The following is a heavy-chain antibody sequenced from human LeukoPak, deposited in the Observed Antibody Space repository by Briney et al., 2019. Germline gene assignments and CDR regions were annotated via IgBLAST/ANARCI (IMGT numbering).Heavy chain of an antibody. CDR2: IYYSSSCK. V-gene: IGHV3-21*01. D-gene: IGHD2-2*01. Sequence: GGSLRLSCAASGFTFSSYSMNWVRQAPRKGLEWVSSIYYSSSCKYYAASVKGRFIISSADAKNSLYLQMNSLRAEDKAVYYCASPLGYCSSTSCCYDDYMDVWGKGNTVTASS. J-gene: IGHJ6*03. CDR3: ASPLGYCSSTSCCYDDYMDV. CDR1: GFTFSSYS.